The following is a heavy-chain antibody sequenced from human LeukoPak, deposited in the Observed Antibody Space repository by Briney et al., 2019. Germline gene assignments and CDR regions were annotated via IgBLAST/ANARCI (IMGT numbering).Heavy chain of an antibody. J-gene: IGHJ4*02. D-gene: IGHD1-26*01. CDR3: VRGGYQFEY. Sequence: PGGSLRLSCAATGFPLTTYWMSWVRQAPGKGLGWVANIKEDGSEKYYVDSVKGRFTISRDNAKNSLYLQMNSVRVEDSAVYYCVRGGYQFEYWGQGTLVTVSS. V-gene: IGHV3-7*01. CDR2: IKEDGSEK. CDR1: GFPLTTYW.